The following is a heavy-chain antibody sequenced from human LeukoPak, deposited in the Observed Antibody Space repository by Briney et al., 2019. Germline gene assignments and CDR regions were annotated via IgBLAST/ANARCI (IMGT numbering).Heavy chain of an antibody. CDR3: ARAGYYDFWSGYSYYYYGMDV. CDR2: INPNSGGT. J-gene: IGHJ6*02. CDR1: GYTFTGYY. D-gene: IGHD3-3*01. Sequence: ASVKVSCKASGYTFTGYYMHWVRQAPGQGLEWMGWINPNSGGTNYAQKFQGRVTMTRDTSISTAYMELSRLRSDDTAVYYCARAGYYDFWSGYSYYYYGMDVWGQGTTVTVSS. V-gene: IGHV1-2*02.